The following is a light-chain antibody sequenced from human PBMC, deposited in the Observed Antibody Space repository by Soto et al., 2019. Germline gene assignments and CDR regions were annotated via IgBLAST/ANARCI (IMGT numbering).Light chain of an antibody. CDR1: PSVSSSY. J-gene: IGKJ1*01. CDR3: QQYGSSPPWT. Sequence: EIVLTQSPGTLSLSPGERATLSCRASPSVSSSYLAWYQQKPGQAPRLLIYAASSRATGIPDRFSGSGSGTDFTLTISRLEPEDFAVYYCQQYGSSPPWTFGQGNKVEIK. CDR2: AAS. V-gene: IGKV3-20*01.